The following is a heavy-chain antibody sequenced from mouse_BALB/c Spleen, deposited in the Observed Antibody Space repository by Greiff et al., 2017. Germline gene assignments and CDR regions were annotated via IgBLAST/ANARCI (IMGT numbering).Heavy chain of an antibody. V-gene: IGHV1S81*02. CDR1: GYTFTSYW. D-gene: IGHD2-1*01. CDR3: ARRGNYGAMDD. J-gene: IGHJ4*01. Sequence: QVQLKQSGAELVKPGASVKLSCKASGYTFTSYWMHWVKQRPGQGLEWIGEINPSNGRTNYNEKFKSKATLTVDKSSSTAYMQLSSLTSEDSAVYYCARRGNYGAMDDWGQGTSVTVSS. CDR2: INPSNGRT.